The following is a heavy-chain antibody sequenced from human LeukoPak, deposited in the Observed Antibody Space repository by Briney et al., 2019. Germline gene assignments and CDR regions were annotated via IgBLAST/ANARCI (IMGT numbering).Heavy chain of an antibody. J-gene: IGHJ4*02. D-gene: IGHD6-13*01. CDR2: INPNSGGT. V-gene: IGHV1-2*04. Sequence: ASVKVSCKASGYTFTGYYMHWVRQAPGQGLEWMGWINPNSGGTNYAQKFQGWDTMTRDTSISTAYMELSRLRSDDTAVYYCARDQSGYSSSWVSPSFDYWGQGTLVTVSS. CDR1: GYTFTGYY. CDR3: ARDQSGYSSSWVSPSFDY.